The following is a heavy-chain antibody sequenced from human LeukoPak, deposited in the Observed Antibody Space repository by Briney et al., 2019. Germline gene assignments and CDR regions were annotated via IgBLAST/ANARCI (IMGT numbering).Heavy chain of an antibody. CDR3: ARTYCSSTSCHYYYGMDV. CDR1: GYTFTSYY. V-gene: IGHV1-18*04. J-gene: IGHJ6*02. Sequence: ASVKVSCKASGYTFTSYYMHWVRQAPGQGLEWMGWISAYNGNTNYAQKLQGRVTMTTDTSTSTAYMELRSLRSDDTAVYYCARTYCSSTSCHYYYGMDVWGQGTTVTVSS. D-gene: IGHD2-2*01. CDR2: ISAYNGNT.